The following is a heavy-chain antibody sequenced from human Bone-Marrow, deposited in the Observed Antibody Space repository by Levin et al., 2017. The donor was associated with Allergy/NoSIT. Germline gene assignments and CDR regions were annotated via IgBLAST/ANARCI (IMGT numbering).Heavy chain of an antibody. V-gene: IGHV3-48*04. CDR3: AREDDSSGYSDDAFDI. CDR1: GFTFSSYS. Sequence: GESLKISCAASGFTFSSYSMNWVRQAPGKGLEWVSYISSSSSTIYYADSVKGRFTISRDNAKNSLYLQMNSLRAEDTAVYYCAREDDSSGYSDDAFDIWGQGTMVTVSS. CDR2: ISSSSSTI. J-gene: IGHJ3*02. D-gene: IGHD3-22*01.